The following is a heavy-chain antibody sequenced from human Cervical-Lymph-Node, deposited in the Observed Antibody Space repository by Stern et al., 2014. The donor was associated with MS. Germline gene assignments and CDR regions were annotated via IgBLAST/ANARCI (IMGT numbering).Heavy chain of an antibody. D-gene: IGHD3-9*01. CDR3: ARQTILTGYYSPFYFDS. V-gene: IGHV4-39*01. J-gene: IGHJ4*02. Sequence: QLQLQESGPGLVKPSETLSLTCTVSGDSIKTNNYYWAWIRQSPGKGLEWIGTTYYSGSPYYNPSLERRVTIFVETYKNQFSLNLNSVTAADTALYFCARQTILTGYYSPFYFDSWGQGTLVTVSS. CDR2: TYYSGSP. CDR1: GDSIKTNNYY.